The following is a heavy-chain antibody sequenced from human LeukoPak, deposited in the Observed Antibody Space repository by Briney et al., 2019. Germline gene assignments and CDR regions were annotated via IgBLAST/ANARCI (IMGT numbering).Heavy chain of an antibody. CDR2: TYYRSKWYK. J-gene: IGHJ4*02. V-gene: IGHV6-1*01. D-gene: IGHD1-1*01. CDR1: GDSVSGNSAT. CDR3: ASGSLEFDN. Sequence: SQTLSLTCAISGDSVSGNSATWNWIRQSPSRGLEWLGRTYYRSKWYKDYALSVKSRISINSDTSKNQFSLQLNSVTPEDTAVYYCASGSLEFDNWGQGTLVTVSS.